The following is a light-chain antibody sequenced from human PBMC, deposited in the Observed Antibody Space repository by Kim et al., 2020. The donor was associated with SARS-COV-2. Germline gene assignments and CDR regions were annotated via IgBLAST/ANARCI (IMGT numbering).Light chain of an antibody. CDR3: QHYNNWPFT. CDR1: QSVSSS. V-gene: IGKV3-15*01. CDR2: GAS. Sequence: EIVMTQSPATLSVSPGERATLSCRASQSVSSSLAWFQQKPGQAPRLLIYGASTRATGIPARFSGSGSGTEFSLTISSLQSEDVAVYYCQHYNNWPFTFGPGTKVDIK. J-gene: IGKJ3*01.